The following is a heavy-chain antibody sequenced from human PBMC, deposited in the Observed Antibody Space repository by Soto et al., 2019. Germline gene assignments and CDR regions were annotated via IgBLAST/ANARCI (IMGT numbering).Heavy chain of an antibody. CDR3: ARGPVTIGDYYYYRMDV. V-gene: IGHV1-8*01. CDR1: GYTFTSYD. Sequence: ASVKVSCKASGYTFTSYDIYWVRQATRQGLERMGRMNPNTGNTGYAQKFQGRVSMTRNTSISTAYMEVSSLTSEDTAVYYCARGPVTIGDYYYYRMDVWGQGTTVTVSS. CDR2: MNPNTGNT. J-gene: IGHJ6*02. D-gene: IGHD2-2*02.